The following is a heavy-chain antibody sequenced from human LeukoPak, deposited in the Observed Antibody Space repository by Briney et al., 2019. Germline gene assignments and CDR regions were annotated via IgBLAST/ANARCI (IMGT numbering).Heavy chain of an antibody. Sequence: GGSLRLSCAASGFTFSSYAMHRVRQAPGKGLEWVAVISYDGSNKYYADSVKGRFTISRDNSKNTLYLQMNSLRAEDTAVYYCAREVESGVMDVWGQGTTVTVSS. CDR2: ISYDGSNK. CDR1: GFTFSSYA. J-gene: IGHJ6*02. CDR3: AREVESGVMDV. V-gene: IGHV3-30-3*01. D-gene: IGHD6-25*01.